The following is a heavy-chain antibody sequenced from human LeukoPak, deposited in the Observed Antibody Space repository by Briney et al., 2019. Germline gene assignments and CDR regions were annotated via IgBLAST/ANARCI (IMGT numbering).Heavy chain of an antibody. D-gene: IGHD2-15*01. J-gene: IGHJ4*02. CDR1: GFTFRTYW. V-gene: IGHV3-7*01. Sequence: GGSLRLSCAASGFTFRTYWMSWVRQAPGKGLDWVANIKQDGSEKYYVASVRGRFTISRDNAKNSLSLQMNSLRAEDTAVYYCASQGYCSSGSCSFPRHPFDYWGQGTLVTVSS. CDR2: IKQDGSEK. CDR3: ASQGYCSSGSCSFPRHPFDY.